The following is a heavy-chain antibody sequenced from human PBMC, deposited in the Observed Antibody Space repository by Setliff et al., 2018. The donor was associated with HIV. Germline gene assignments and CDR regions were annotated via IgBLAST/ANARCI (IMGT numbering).Heavy chain of an antibody. D-gene: IGHD1-1*01. J-gene: IGHJ3*02. Sequence: SETLSLTCAVYGGSFNDYYWSWIRQPPGKGLEWIGEINHSGSTNYNPSLKSRVTISVDTSKNQFSLKLSSVTAADTAVYYCARDTSPTGDAFDIWGQGTMVTVSS. CDR1: GGSFNDYY. CDR3: ARDTSPTGDAFDI. V-gene: IGHV4-34*01. CDR2: INHSGST.